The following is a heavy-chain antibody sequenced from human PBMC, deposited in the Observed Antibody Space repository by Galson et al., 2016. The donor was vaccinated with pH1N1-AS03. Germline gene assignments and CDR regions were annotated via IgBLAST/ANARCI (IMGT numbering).Heavy chain of an antibody. Sequence: QSGAEVKKPGESLKISCKGSGHIFANYWIGWVRQTPGKGLEWMGLIYPGDSDTRYSPSFQGQVTISADKSLSTAYLQWSSLKASDTAMYYCASSRIAAHTYYYHGIDVGGQGTTVTVSS. V-gene: IGHV5-51*01. CDR1: GHIFANYW. D-gene: IGHD6-6*01. CDR3: ASSRIAAHTYYYHGIDV. CDR2: IYPGDSDT. J-gene: IGHJ6*02.